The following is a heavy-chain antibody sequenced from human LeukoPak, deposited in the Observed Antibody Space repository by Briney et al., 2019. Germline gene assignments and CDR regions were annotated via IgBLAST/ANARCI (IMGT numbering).Heavy chain of an antibody. CDR3: ARAREPKRWYDY. J-gene: IGHJ4*02. D-gene: IGHD4-23*01. CDR2: TYYRPKWYN. CDR1: GDSVSSNSAA. Sequence: SQTLSLTCAISGDSVSSNSAAWNWIRHFPSRGLEWLGRTYYRPKWYNDYAVSVKSRITINPDTSKNQFSLQLNSVTPEDTAVYYCARAREPKRWYDYWGQGTLVTVSS. V-gene: IGHV6-1*01.